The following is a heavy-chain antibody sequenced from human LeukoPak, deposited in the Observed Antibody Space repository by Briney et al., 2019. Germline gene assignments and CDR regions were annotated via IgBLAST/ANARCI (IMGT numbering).Heavy chain of an antibody. CDR3: ARHGSGRYYPAEGRVDY. D-gene: IGHD3-10*01. CDR2: INPSVGGT. CDR1: GYGFTSYY. Sequence: AASVKVSCKAFGYGFTSYYIHWVRQAPGQGLGWMGIINPSVGGTTYARKFQGRVTMTRDTSTSTVYMELSSLRSEDTAVYYCARHGSGRYYPAEGRVDYWGQGTLVTVSS. V-gene: IGHV1-46*03. J-gene: IGHJ4*02.